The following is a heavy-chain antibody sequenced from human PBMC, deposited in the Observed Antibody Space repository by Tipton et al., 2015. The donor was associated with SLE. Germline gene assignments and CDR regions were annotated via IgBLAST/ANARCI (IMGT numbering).Heavy chain of an antibody. CDR1: GGSFSGYY. CDR2: INHSGST. Sequence: TLSLTCAVYGGSFSGYYWSWIRQPPGKGLEWIGEINHSGSTNYNPSLKSRVTISVDTSKNQFSLKLSSVTAADTAVYYCASAPGDAAFDIWGQGTMVTVSS. CDR3: ASAPGDAAFDI. J-gene: IGHJ3*02. D-gene: IGHD7-27*01. V-gene: IGHV4-34*01.